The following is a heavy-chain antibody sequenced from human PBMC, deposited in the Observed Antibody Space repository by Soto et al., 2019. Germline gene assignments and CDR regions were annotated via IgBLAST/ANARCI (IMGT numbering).Heavy chain of an antibody. J-gene: IGHJ3*02. D-gene: IGHD5-12*01. CDR3: ARARSGYDIDGVGI. Sequence: PSETLSLTCSVSGGFIRSYFWSWIRQPPGKGLEWIGYIFDSGSTNHNPSLKSRVTMLMDTSRNQVSLTLSSVSAADTAVYYCARARSGYDIDGVGIWGHGTMIT. CDR1: GGFIRSYF. CDR2: IFDSGST. V-gene: IGHV4-59*01.